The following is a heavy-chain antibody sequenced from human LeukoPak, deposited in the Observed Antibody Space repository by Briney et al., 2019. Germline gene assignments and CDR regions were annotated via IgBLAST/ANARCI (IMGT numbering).Heavy chain of an antibody. CDR3: AKVSPVVVVITGAFDI. Sequence: GGSLRLSCAASGFTFSSYAMSWVRQAPGKGLEWVSAISGSGGSTYYADSVKGGFTISRDNSKNTLYLQMNSLRAEDTAVYYCAKVSPVVVVITGAFDIWGQGTMVTVSS. CDR2: ISGSGGST. CDR1: GFTFSSYA. J-gene: IGHJ3*02. D-gene: IGHD3-22*01. V-gene: IGHV3-23*01.